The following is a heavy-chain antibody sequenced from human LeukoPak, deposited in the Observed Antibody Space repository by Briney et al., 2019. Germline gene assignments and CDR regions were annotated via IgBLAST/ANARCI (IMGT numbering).Heavy chain of an antibody. CDR1: GFTVSSNY. J-gene: IGHJ4*02. Sequence: GGSLRLSCAASGFTVSSNYMSWVRQAPGKGLEWVSVIFRSGTTYYADSVKGRFTISRGNSKSTLYLQTNSLRVEDTAVYYCATRDGSGTPYDYWGQGTLVTVSS. D-gene: IGHD3-10*01. CDR2: IFRSGTT. V-gene: IGHV3-66*01. CDR3: ATRDGSGTPYDY.